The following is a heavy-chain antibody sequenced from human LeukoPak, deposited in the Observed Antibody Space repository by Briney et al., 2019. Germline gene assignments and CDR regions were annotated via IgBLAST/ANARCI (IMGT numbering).Heavy chain of an antibody. D-gene: IGHD4-17*01. V-gene: IGHV3-43D*03. CDR3: AKDGSYGDYSGWFDP. CDR2: INWDGSIT. CDR1: GFTFHDYA. J-gene: IGHJ5*02. Sequence: GGSLRLSRAASGFTFHDYAMHWVRQAPGKGLEWVSLINWDGSITQYADSVKGRFTISRDNSRKSLFLQMNSLRAEDTALYYCAKDGSYGDYSGWFDPWGQGTLVTVSS.